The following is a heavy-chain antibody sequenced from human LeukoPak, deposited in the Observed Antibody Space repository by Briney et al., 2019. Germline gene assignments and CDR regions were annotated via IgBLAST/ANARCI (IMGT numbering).Heavy chain of an antibody. D-gene: IGHD6-19*01. Sequence: SETLSLTCAVYGGSFSGYYWSWIRQAPGKGLEWIGEINDCGRTNYNPSLKSRVTMSVDTSKNQFSLKLRSVTAADTAVYYCARVAQKLERIAVAGTSEWRANWYFDLWGRGTLVTVSS. V-gene: IGHV4-34*01. J-gene: IGHJ2*01. CDR3: ARVAQKLERIAVAGTSEWRANWYFDL. CDR2: INDCGRT. CDR1: GGSFSGYY.